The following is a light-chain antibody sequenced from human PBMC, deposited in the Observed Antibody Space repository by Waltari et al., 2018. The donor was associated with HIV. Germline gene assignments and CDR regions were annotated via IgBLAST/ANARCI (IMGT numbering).Light chain of an antibody. CDR3: CSSAGRYTFV. J-gene: IGLJ1*01. CDR2: DAM. V-gene: IGLV2-11*01. CDR1: SSDVGSSNY. Sequence: QSALSQPRSVSGSPGQSITISCTGTSSDVGSSNYVSWYQHHPGKAPKLMIYDAMKRPSGVPDRFSGSKSGNTASLTISGLQVEDEADYYCCSSAGRYTFVFGTGTKVTVL.